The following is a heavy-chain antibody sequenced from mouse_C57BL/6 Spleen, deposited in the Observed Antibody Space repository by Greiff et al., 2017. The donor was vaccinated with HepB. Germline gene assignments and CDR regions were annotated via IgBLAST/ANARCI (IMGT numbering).Heavy chain of an antibody. J-gene: IGHJ3*01. CDR1: GFTFSDYG. CDR2: ISNLAYSI. CDR3: ARRDYYGSSYGFAY. Sequence: DVMLVVSGGGLVQPGGSLKLSCAASGFTFSDYGMAWVRQAPRKGPEWVAFISNLAYSIYYADTVTGRVTISRENAKNTLYLEMSSLRSEDTVMYYCARRDYYGSSYGFAYWGQGTLVTVSA. V-gene: IGHV5-15*04. D-gene: IGHD1-1*01.